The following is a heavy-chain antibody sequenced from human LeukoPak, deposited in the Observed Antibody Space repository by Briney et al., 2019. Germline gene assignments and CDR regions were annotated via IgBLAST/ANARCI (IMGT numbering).Heavy chain of an antibody. CDR2: ISGSTSNI. CDR3: ARDLYGDYSFDY. V-gene: IGHV3-48*02. D-gene: IGHD4-17*01. J-gene: IGHJ4*02. Sequence: GGSLRLSCAASGFTFTTYSMNWVHQAPGKGLEWVSYISGSTSNIKYADSVMGRFTISRDNAKNSLYLQMNSLRDEDTAVYYCARDLYGDYSFDYWGQGTLVTVSS. CDR1: GFTFTTYS.